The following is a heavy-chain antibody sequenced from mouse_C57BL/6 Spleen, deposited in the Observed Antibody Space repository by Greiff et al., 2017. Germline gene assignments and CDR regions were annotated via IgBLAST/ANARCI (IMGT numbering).Heavy chain of an antibody. CDR3: ARRITTVGRGYFDY. D-gene: IGHD1-1*01. CDR1: GYAFSSSW. V-gene: IGHV1-82*01. Sequence: QVQLQQPGPELVKPGASVKISCKASGYAFSSSWMNWVKQRPGKGLEWIGRIYPGDGDTNYNGKFKGKATLTADKSSSTAYMQLSSLTSEDSAVYFCARRITTVGRGYFDYWGQGTTLTVSS. J-gene: IGHJ2*01. CDR2: IYPGDGDT.